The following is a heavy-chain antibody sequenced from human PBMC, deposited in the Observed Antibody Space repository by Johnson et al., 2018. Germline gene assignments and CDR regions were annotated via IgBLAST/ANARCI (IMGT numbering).Heavy chain of an antibody. D-gene: IGHD3-22*01. V-gene: IGHV4-39*01. CDR3: ARGGYYYDSSGYYLGYFQH. J-gene: IGHJ1*01. CDR1: GGSISSSSYY. Sequence: QVQLVEYGPGLVKPSETLSLTCTVSGGSISSSSYYWGWIRQPPGKGLEWIGSIYYSGSTYYNPSLKSRVTISVDTSKNQFSLKLSSVTAADTAVYYWARGGYYYDSSGYYLGYFQHWGQGTLVTVSS. CDR2: IYYSGST.